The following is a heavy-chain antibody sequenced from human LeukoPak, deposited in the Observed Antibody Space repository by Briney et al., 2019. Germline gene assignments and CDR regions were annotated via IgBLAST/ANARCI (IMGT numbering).Heavy chain of an antibody. V-gene: IGHV4-38-2*01. CDR2: VNIHHSG. Sequence: SETLSLSCDVFGYDIGSSHYWGWIRQAPGGGLQWIGHVNIHHSGAYNESLRGRVAISVEASKNRFSLRLTSVTGADAATYYCVRVVSQAAPDWYMDVWGGGTMVIVSS. CDR3: VRVVSQAAPDWYMDV. CDR1: GYDIGSSHY. D-gene: IGHD2-21*01. J-gene: IGHJ2*01.